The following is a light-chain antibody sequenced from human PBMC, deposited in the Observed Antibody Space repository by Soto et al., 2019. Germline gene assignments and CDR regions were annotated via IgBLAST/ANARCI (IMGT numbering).Light chain of an antibody. J-gene: IGKJ1*01. CDR3: QQYNSYWT. CDR2: DAS. Sequence: DIRMTQSPSTLSASLGDRVTITCRASQTIATWLAWYQQKPGTAPKLLIYDASTLEGGVPSRFSGSGSGTEFTLAISGLQADDFATYYCQQYNSYWTFGQGTKVEIK. V-gene: IGKV1-5*01. CDR1: QTIATW.